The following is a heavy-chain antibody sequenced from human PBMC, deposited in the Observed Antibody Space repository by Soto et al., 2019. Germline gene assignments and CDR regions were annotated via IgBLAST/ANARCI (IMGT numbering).Heavy chain of an antibody. D-gene: IGHD4-17*01. CDR2: ISSSSSYI. CDR1: GFTFSSYS. CDR3: ASAKGGYGDPRSLLVAFDY. J-gene: IGHJ4*02. Sequence: GGSLRLSCAASGFTFSSYSMNWVRQAPGKGLEWVSSISSSSSYIYYADSGKVGLTISRDNDKNSLYLQMNSLRAEDTAVYYCASAKGGYGDPRSLLVAFDYWGQGTLVTVSS. V-gene: IGHV3-21*01.